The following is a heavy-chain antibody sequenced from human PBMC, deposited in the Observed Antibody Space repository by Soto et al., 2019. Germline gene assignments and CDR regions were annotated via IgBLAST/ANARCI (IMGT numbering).Heavy chain of an antibody. Sequence: PXESVTMSFTGSGYNFAGYWIALVRQMPGKGLELMGIIYPSDSDTRYRTSFQGQVTISADKSISYAYLQWSSLRASDTAMYYCARGGVSTRTFDYWGQGTQVTVYS. D-gene: IGHD3-3*01. V-gene: IGHV5-51*01. CDR2: IYPSDSDT. CDR3: ARGGVSTRTFDY. CDR1: GYNFAGYW. J-gene: IGHJ4*02.